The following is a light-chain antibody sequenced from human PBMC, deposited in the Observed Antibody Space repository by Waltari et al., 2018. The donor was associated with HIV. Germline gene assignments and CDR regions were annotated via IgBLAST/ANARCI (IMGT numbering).Light chain of an antibody. J-gene: IGLJ1*01. CDR2: DVN. CDR1: TSDVGLYKF. V-gene: IGLV2-14*03. Sequence: GQSITISCTGTTSDVGLYKFVSWYQQHPGKAPKLMIYDVNNRPSGISNRFSGSKSGDTASLTISGLQAEDEADYYCSSYTSINTRVFGTGTKVTVL. CDR3: SSYTSINTRV.